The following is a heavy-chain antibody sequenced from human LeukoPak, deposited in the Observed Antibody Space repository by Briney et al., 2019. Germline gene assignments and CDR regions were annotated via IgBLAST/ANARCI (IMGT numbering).Heavy chain of an antibody. Sequence: PSQTLSLTCTVSGGSISSGSYYWSWIRQPPGKGLEWIGYIYYSGSTNYNPSLKSRVTISVDTSKNQFSLKLSSVTAADTAVYYCARELGDSSGYYPAPGGFDYWGQGTLVTVSS. CDR1: GGSISSGSYY. J-gene: IGHJ4*02. V-gene: IGHV4-61*01. CDR3: ARELGDSSGYYPAPGGFDY. D-gene: IGHD3-22*01. CDR2: IYYSGST.